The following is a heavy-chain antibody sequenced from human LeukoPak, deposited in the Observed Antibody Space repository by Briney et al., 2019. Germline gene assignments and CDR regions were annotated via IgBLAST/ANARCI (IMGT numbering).Heavy chain of an antibody. CDR3: ARRKSRVVGRGYSYGYYFDY. D-gene: IGHD5-18*01. V-gene: IGHV4-34*01. J-gene: IGHJ4*02. CDR1: GGSFSGYY. Sequence: SETLSLTCAVYGGSFSGYYWSWIRQPPGKGLKWIGEINHSGSTNYNPSLKSRVTISVDTSKNQFSLKLSSVTAADTAVYYCARRKSRVVGRGYSYGYYFDYWGQGTLVTVSS. CDR2: INHSGST.